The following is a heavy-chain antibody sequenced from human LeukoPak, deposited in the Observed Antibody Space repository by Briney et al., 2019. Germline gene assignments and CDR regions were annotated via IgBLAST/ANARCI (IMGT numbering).Heavy chain of an antibody. V-gene: IGHV3-7*01. Sequence: GGSLRLSCAASGFTFSSYWMSWVRQAPGKGLEWVANIKQDGSEKYYVDSVKGRFTISRDNAKNSLYLQMNSPRAEDTAVYYCAREENPYDFWSGYYYNWFDPWGQGTLVTVSS. CDR3: AREENPYDFWSGYYYNWFDP. CDR1: GFTFSSYW. J-gene: IGHJ5*02. D-gene: IGHD3-3*01. CDR2: IKQDGSEK.